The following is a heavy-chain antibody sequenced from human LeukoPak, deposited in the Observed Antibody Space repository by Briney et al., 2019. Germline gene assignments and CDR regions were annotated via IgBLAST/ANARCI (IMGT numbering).Heavy chain of an antibody. J-gene: IGHJ5*02. CDR1: GFIFSSYG. V-gene: IGHV3-33*01. CDR3: ARRYCSSTSCYFSNWFIP. Sequence: GGSLRLSCAASGFIFSSYGMHWVRQAPGKGLEWVAVIWYDGSNKYYADSVKGRFTISRDNSKNTLYLQMNSLRAEDTAVYYCARRYCSSTSCYFSNWFIPWGQGTLVTVSS. CDR2: IWYDGSNK. D-gene: IGHD2-2*01.